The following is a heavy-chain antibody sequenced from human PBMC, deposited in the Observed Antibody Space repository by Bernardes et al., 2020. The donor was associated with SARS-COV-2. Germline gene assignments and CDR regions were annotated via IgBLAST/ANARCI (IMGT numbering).Heavy chain of an antibody. Sequence: AAVKVSCKASGYTFTGYYMPWVRQAPGQGLEWMGWITPTSGGTTYAQKFQGRVTMTRDTSISTAYMELSRLRSDDTAVYYCARVDYYDSSGYWRGWFDPWGQGTLVTGSA. J-gene: IGHJ5*02. CDR2: ITPTSGGT. D-gene: IGHD3-22*01. V-gene: IGHV1-2*02. CDR1: GYTFTGYY. CDR3: ARVDYYDSSGYWRGWFDP.